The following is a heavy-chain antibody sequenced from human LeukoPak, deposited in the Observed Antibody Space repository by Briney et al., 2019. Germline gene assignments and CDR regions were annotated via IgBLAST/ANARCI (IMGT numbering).Heavy chain of an antibody. Sequence: GGSLRLSCAASGFSFSAAWMSWVRQAPGKGLEWVGRIKSNSAGGTTDYAAPVKGRFTISRDDSKNTLYLQMNSLKTEDTAVYFCATEYYGAYNYWGRGTLVTVSS. D-gene: IGHD4-17*01. J-gene: IGHJ4*02. CDR1: GFSFSAAW. CDR2: IKSNSAGGTT. V-gene: IGHV3-15*01. CDR3: ATEYYGAYNY.